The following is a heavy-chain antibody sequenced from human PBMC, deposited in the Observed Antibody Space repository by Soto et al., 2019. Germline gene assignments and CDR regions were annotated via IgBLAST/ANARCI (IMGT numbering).Heavy chain of an antibody. Sequence: GGSLRLSCSASGFTFSNYAIHWVRQAPGKGLEYVSAISSNGGSTYYADSVKGRFTISRDNSKNTLYLQMSSLKTEDTAVYYCVEGGDFYGSGSYYRNYYYYGMDVWGQGTTVTVSS. J-gene: IGHJ6*02. CDR3: VEGGDFYGSGSYYRNYYYYGMDV. V-gene: IGHV3-64D*08. CDR1: GFTFSNYA. CDR2: ISSNGGST. D-gene: IGHD3-10*01.